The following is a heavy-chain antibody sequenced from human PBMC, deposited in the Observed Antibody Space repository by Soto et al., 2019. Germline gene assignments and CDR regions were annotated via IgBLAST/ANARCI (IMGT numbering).Heavy chain of an antibody. Sequence: PSETLSLTCTVSGGSISSSSYSWGWIRQSPGKGLEWIGIIYSTENTYYHPSLLSRVTISADTSMNEFSLRLSSVTAADTAVYYCARAKLQPDAFDIWGRGTMVTVSS. D-gene: IGHD4-4*01. CDR1: GGSISSSSYS. CDR2: IYSTENT. CDR3: ARAKLQPDAFDI. J-gene: IGHJ3*02. V-gene: IGHV4-39*01.